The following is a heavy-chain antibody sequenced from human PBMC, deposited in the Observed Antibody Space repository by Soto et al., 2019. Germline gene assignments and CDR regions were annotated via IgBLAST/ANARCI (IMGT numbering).Heavy chain of an antibody. J-gene: IGHJ6*02. CDR2: IYHSGST. Sequence: SETLSLTCAVSGGSISSSNWWSWVRQPPGKGLEWIGEIYHSGSTNYNPSLKSRVTISVDKSKNQFSLKLSSVTAADTSVYYGASRYCSSTSCSLYYFYYGMDVWGQGTTGTVSS. D-gene: IGHD2-2*01. CDR3: ASRYCSSTSCSLYYFYYGMDV. CDR1: GGSISSSNW. V-gene: IGHV4-4*02.